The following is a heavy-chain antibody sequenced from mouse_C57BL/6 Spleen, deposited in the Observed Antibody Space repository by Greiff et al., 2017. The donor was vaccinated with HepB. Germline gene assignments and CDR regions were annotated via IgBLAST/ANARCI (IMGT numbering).Heavy chain of an antibody. CDR2: IDPEDGDT. CDR3: TITTVVEDAMDY. J-gene: IGHJ4*01. CDR1: GFNIKDYY. Sequence: VQLQQSGAELVRPGASVKLSCTASGFNIKDYYMHWVKQRPEQGLEWIGRIDPEDGDTEYAPKFQGKATMTADTSSNTAYLQLSSLTSEDTAVYYCTITTVVEDAMDYWGQGTSVTVSS. D-gene: IGHD1-1*01. V-gene: IGHV14-1*01.